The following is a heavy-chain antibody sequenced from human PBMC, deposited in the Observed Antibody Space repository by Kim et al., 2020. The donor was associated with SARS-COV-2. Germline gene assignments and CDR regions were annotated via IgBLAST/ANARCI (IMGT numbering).Heavy chain of an antibody. D-gene: IGHD4-17*01. J-gene: IGHJ2*01. V-gene: IGHV3-21*01. CDR2: ISSSSSYI. CDR3: ARAGGDYMYFDL. CDR1: GFTFSSYS. Sequence: GGSLRLSCAASGFTFSSYSMNWVRQAPGKGLEWVSSISSSSSYIYYADSVKGRFTISRDNAKNSLYLQMNSLRAEDTAVYYCARAGGDYMYFDLWGRGTLVTVSS.